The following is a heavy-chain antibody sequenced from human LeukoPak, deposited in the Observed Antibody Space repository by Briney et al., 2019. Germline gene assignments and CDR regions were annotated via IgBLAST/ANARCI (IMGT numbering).Heavy chain of an antibody. CDR1: GGTFSSYA. CDR3: ATGRDDILTGYYSPFDY. J-gene: IGHJ4*02. D-gene: IGHD3-9*01. Sequence: ASVKVSCKASGGTFSSYAISWVRQAPGQGLEWMGGIIPIFGTANYAQKFQGRVTITADESTSTAYMELSSLRSEDTAVYYCATGRDDILTGYYSPFDYWGQGTLVTVSS. CDR2: IIPIFGTA. V-gene: IGHV1-69*13.